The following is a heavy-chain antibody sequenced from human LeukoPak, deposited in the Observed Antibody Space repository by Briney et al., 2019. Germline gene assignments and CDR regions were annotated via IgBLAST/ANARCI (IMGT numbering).Heavy chain of an antibody. V-gene: IGHV3-48*01. CDR2: ISSSGSTI. CDR1: EFTFSDYS. D-gene: IGHD5-24*01. CDR3: AKGRRDGYNFDFDY. J-gene: IGHJ4*02. Sequence: GGSLRLSCAASEFTFSDYSMTWVRQTPGKGLEWLSYISSSGSTIYYADSVKGRFTISRDNSKNTLYLQMNSLRAEDTAVYYCAKGRRDGYNFDFDYWGQGTLVTVSS.